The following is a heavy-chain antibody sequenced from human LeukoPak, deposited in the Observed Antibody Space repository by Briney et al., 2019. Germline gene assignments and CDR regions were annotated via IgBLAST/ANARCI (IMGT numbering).Heavy chain of an antibody. Sequence: SETLSLTCTVSGGSISNYYWTWIRQPPGKGLELIGYIYYSGSTNYNPSLKSRVTISVDTSKNQFSLKLTSVTAADTAVYYCARVFSGLDYWGQGTLVTVSS. J-gene: IGHJ4*02. D-gene: IGHD2-8*02. CDR2: IYYSGST. CDR3: ARVFSGLDY. CDR1: GGSISNYY. V-gene: IGHV4-59*01.